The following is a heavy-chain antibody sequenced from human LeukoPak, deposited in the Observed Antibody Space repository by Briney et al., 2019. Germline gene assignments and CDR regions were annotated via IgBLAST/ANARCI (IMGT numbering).Heavy chain of an antibody. CDR3: ARDYYDSSGPRYAFDI. CDR1: GFTCSSYG. V-gene: IGHV3-33*01. D-gene: IGHD3-22*01. Sequence: PGRSLRLSCAASGFTCSSYGMHWVRQAPGKGLEWVAVIWYDGSNKYYADSVKGRFTISRDNSKNTLYLQMNSLRAKDTAVYYCARDYYDSSGPRYAFDIRGQGTMVTVSS. CDR2: IWYDGSNK. J-gene: IGHJ3*02.